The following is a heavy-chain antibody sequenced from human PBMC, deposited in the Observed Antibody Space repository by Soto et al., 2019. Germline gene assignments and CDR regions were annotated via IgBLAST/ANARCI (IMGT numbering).Heavy chain of an antibody. D-gene: IGHD3-10*01. CDR2: ISSSSSYI. V-gene: IGHV3-21*01. Sequence: PGGSLRVSCAASGFTFSSYSMNWVRQAPGKGLEWVSSISSSSSYIYYADSVKGRFTISRDNAKNSLYLQMNSLRAEDTAVYYCARFDGVRGHDYWGQGTLVTVSS. J-gene: IGHJ4*01. CDR1: GFTFSSYS. CDR3: ARFDGVRGHDY.